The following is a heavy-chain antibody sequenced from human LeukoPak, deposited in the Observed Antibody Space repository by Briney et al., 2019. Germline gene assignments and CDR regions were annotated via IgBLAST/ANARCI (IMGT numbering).Heavy chain of an antibody. CDR2: ISYSGST. V-gene: IGHV4-59*08. J-gene: IGHJ5*02. CDR3: ARHVRGLYYDLLTTEFDP. Sequence: SETLSLTCTVSGGSISSYLWSWIRQPPGKGLEWIGYISYSGSTDYNPSLKSRVTILVDTSKNQFSLKLSSVTAADTAVYYCARHVRGLYYDLLTTEFDPWGQGTLVIVSS. CDR1: GGSISSYL. D-gene: IGHD3-9*01.